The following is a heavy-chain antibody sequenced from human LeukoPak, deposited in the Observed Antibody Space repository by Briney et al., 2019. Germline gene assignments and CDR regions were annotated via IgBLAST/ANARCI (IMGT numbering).Heavy chain of an antibody. CDR3: VRRGDASSGWGDHDF. D-gene: IGHD6-19*01. CDR1: GFTFNRNA. Sequence: PGGSLRLSCAASGFTFNRNAISWVRPAPGKGLVCVSTIGGSGDKTFYADSGKGRFTISRDNSKNMVHLQMNSLTGEDTALYYCVRRGDASSGWGDHDFWGQGALVTVST. V-gene: IGHV3-23*01. J-gene: IGHJ4*02. CDR2: IGGSGDKT.